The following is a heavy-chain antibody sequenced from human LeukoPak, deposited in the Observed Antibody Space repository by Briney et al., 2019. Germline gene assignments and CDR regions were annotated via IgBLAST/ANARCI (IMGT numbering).Heavy chain of an antibody. CDR2: VNPTSGGT. D-gene: IGHD3-22*01. CDR3: ARVYYYYDSSGILTLYFDY. J-gene: IGHJ4*02. Sequence: GASVKVSFQTSRYTFTSYYMHWVRQAPGQGLEWMGWVNPTSGGTNYAQKFQGRVTMTRDTSISTAYMELSRLRSDDTAVYYCARVYYYYDSSGILTLYFDYWGQGTLVTVSS. CDR1: RYTFTSYY. V-gene: IGHV1-2*02.